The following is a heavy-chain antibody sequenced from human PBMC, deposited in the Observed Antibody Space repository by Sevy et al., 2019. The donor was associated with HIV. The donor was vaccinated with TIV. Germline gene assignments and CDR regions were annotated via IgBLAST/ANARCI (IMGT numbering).Heavy chain of an antibody. CDR2: IYYNGHI. CDR3: AGENAWGRGYS. V-gene: IGHV4-59*08. J-gene: IGHJ4*02. CDR1: GGSITSLY. Sequence: SETLSLTCTVSGGSITSLYWNWIRQPPGKGLEWIANIYYNGHINYNPSLKSPVTLSLDTSKTPFSLRLSSVTAADTAMYYCAGENAWGRGYSWGQGTLVTISS. D-gene: IGHD3-10*01.